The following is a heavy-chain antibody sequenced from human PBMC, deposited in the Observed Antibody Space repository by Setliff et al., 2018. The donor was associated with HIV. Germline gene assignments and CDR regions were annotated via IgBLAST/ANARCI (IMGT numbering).Heavy chain of an antibody. CDR3: TRGIGGIGYCPDY. J-gene: IGHJ4*02. CDR2: IYTSGST. CDR1: GDSISTGSYY. Sequence: SETLSLTCTVSGDSISTGSYYWSWVRQPAGRGLEWIGRIYTSGSTNYNPSLKSRVTMLVDTSENHFTLKLTSVTAADTAMYYCTRGIGGIGYCPDYWGQGTLVTVSS. D-gene: IGHD3-22*01. V-gene: IGHV4-61*02.